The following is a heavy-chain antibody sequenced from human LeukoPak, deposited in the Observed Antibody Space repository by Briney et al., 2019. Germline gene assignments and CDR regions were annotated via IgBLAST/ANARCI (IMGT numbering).Heavy chain of an antibody. J-gene: IGHJ4*02. D-gene: IGHD5-24*01. V-gene: IGHV3-9*01. Sequence: GGSLRLSCAASGFTFDDYAMHWVRQAPGKGLERVSGISWNSGSIGYADSVKGRFTISRDNAKNSLYLQMNSLRAEDTALYYCAKGYRKGRWLPLDYWGQGTLVTVSS. CDR2: ISWNSGSI. CDR1: GFTFDDYA. CDR3: AKGYRKGRWLPLDY.